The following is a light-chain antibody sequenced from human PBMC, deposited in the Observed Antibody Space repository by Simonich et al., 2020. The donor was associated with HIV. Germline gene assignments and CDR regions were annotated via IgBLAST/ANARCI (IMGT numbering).Light chain of an antibody. V-gene: IGLV2-14*03. CDR3: SSYTSSSTLV. J-gene: IGLJ3*02. Sequence: QSALTQPASVSGSPGQSITISCTGTSSDIGDYNFVSWYQQHPGKAPKLMIYDVSNRPSWVSNRFSGSKSGNTASLTISGLLAEDEADYYCSSYTSSSTLVFGGGTKLTVL. CDR1: SSDIGDYNF. CDR2: DVS.